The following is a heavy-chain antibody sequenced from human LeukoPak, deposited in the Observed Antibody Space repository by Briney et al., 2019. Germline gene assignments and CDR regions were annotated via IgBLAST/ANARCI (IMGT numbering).Heavy chain of an antibody. CDR1: GGSISSYY. CDR2: IYTSGST. V-gene: IGHV4-4*07. CDR3: ARAWGDGYNFAYYYYMDV. J-gene: IGHJ6*03. Sequence: SETLSLTCTVFGGSISSYYWSWIRQPAGKGLEWIGRIYTSGSTNYNPSLKSRVTMSVNTSKNQFSLKLSSVTAADTAVYYCARAWGDGYNFAYYYYMDVWGKGTTVTVSS. D-gene: IGHD5-24*01.